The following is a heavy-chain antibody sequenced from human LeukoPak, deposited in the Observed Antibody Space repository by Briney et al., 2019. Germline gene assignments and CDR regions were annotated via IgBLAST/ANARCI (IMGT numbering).Heavy chain of an antibody. J-gene: IGHJ4*02. Sequence: PGGSLRLSCAASGFTFSSYSMNWVRQGPGKGLEWVSSISSSSSYIYYADSVKGRFTISRDNAKNSLYLQMNSLRAEDTAVYYCARAISSCSGGSCYGEGFDYWGQGTLVTVSS. D-gene: IGHD2-15*01. CDR2: ISSSSSYI. V-gene: IGHV3-21*01. CDR1: GFTFSSYS. CDR3: ARAISSCSGGSCYGEGFDY.